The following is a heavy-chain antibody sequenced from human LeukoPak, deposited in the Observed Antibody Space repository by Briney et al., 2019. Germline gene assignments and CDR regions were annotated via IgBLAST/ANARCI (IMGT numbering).Heavy chain of an antibody. Sequence: SETLSLTCTVSGGSISSYYWSWIRQPPGMGLEWIGYIYYSGGTNYNPSLKSRVTISVDTSKNQFSLKLSSVTAADTAVYYCARRTGATSWDWYFDLWGRGTLATVSS. CDR3: ARRTGATSWDWYFDL. V-gene: IGHV4-59*08. CDR2: IYYSGGT. CDR1: GGSISSYY. J-gene: IGHJ2*01. D-gene: IGHD1-26*01.